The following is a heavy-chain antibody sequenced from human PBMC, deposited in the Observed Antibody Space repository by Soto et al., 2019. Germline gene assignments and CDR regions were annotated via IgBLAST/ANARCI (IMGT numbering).Heavy chain of an antibody. CDR2: ISYDGSNK. CDR3: ASLVDGGITGTREFDY. D-gene: IGHD1-7*01. Sequence: QVQLVESGGGVVQPGRSLRLSCAASGFTFSSYAMHWVRQAPGKGLEWVAVISYDGSNKYYADSVKGRFTISRDNSKNTLFLQMNSLRAEDTALYYCASLVDGGITGTREFDYWGQGTLVTVSS. CDR1: GFTFSSYA. J-gene: IGHJ4*02. V-gene: IGHV3-30*04.